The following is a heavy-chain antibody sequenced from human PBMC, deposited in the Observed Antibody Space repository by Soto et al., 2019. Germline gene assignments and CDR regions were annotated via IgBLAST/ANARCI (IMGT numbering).Heavy chain of an antibody. CDR3: TRVVDGLDY. CDR1: GYSITSGYY. V-gene: IGHV4-38-2*01. Sequence: SETLSLTCDVSGYSITSGYYWGWVRQPPGKGLEWIGSFYYGGSTFYNPSLKSRVTISVDASKNNFSLRLTSVTAADTAVYFCTRVVDGLDYWGQGILVTVYS. J-gene: IGHJ4*02. D-gene: IGHD5-12*01. CDR2: FYYGGST.